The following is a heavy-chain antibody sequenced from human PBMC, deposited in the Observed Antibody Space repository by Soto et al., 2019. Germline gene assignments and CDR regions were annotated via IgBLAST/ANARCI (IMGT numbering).Heavy chain of an antibody. CDR1: GFTFDDYG. CDR3: ARGDSSDPFHY. D-gene: IGHD6-25*01. J-gene: IGHJ4*02. Sequence: GGSLRLSCAASGFTFDDYGMSWVRQAPGKGLEWVSGINWNDGSTKNYADSVKGRFTISRDNSKNTLYLLMNSLRVEDTAVYYCARGDSSDPFHYWGQGTLVTVSS. CDR2: INWNDGSTK. V-gene: IGHV3-20*04.